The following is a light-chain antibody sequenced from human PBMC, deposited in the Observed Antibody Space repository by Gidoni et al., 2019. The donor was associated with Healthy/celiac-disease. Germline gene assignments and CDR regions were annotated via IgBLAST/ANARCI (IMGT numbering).Light chain of an antibody. J-gene: IGKJ1*01. CDR3: QKYNGALRWT. CDR1: QGIRNY. Sequence: DIQMPQSPSSLSASVGDRVTTTCRASQGIRNYLAWYHQKPGKVPNFLIYAASTLQSGVPSRFSGSGSGTDFTINISSLQPEDVATDYCQKYNGALRWTYGQGTKVEIK. V-gene: IGKV1-27*01. CDR2: AAS.